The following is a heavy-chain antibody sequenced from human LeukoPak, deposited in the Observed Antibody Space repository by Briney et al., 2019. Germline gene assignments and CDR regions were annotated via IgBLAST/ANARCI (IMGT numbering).Heavy chain of an antibody. D-gene: IGHD3-3*01. CDR3: ARGRKRFLEWLLYKAGGSDYYYGMDV. Sequence: PSETLSLTCAVYGGSFSGYYWSWIRQPPGKGLEWIGEINHSGSTNYNPSLKSRVTISVDTSKNQFSLKLSSVTAADTAVYYCARGRKRFLEWLLYKAGGSDYYYGMDVWGQGTTVTVSS. J-gene: IGHJ6*02. CDR1: GGSFSGYY. CDR2: INHSGST. V-gene: IGHV4-34*01.